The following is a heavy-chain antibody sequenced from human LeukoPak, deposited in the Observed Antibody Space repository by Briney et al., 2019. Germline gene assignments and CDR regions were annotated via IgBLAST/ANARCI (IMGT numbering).Heavy chain of an antibody. CDR3: ARGPDGPVPQVDP. V-gene: IGHV4-34*01. D-gene: IGHD1-14*01. CDR1: GGSFSGYY. J-gene: IGHJ5*02. Sequence: SETLSLTCAVYGGSFSGYYWSWIRQPPGKGLEWIGEINHSGSTNCNPSLKSRVTISVDTSKNQFSLKLSSVTAADTAVYYCARGPDGPVPQVDPWGQGTLVTVSS. CDR2: INHSGST.